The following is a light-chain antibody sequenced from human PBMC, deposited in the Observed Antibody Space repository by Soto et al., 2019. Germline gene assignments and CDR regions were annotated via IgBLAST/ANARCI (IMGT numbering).Light chain of an antibody. V-gene: IGKV3-11*01. Sequence: EIVLTQSPATLSLSPGERATLSCRASQRVSSYLAWYQQKPGQAPRLLIYDASNRATGIPARFSGSGSGTDFTLTISSLEPEDFAVYYCQQRSNWPGFGGGTKVEIK. CDR3: QQRSNWPG. CDR1: QRVSSY. CDR2: DAS. J-gene: IGKJ4*02.